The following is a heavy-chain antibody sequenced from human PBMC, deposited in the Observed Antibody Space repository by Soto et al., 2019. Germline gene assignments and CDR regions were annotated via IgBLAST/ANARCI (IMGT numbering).Heavy chain of an antibody. V-gene: IGHV4-30-4*01. CDR3: ASSGYHLVYWFDP. D-gene: IGHD5-12*01. CDR2: IYYSGIT. CDR1: GGSISSGDYY. Sequence: PSETLSLTCTVSGGSISSGDYYWSWIRQPPGKGLEWIGYIYYSGITYYNPSLKSRVTISVDTSKNQFSLKLSSVTAADTAVYYCASSGYHLVYWFDPWGQGTLVTVSS. J-gene: IGHJ5*02.